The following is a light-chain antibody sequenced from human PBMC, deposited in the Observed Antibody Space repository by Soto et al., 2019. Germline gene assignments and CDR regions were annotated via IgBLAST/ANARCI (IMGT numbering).Light chain of an antibody. CDR1: QDISSY. CDR2: AAS. J-gene: IGKJ4*01. Sequence: DIQLTQSPSFLSASVGDRVTITCRASQDISSYLAWYQQKPGTAPNLLSYAASTLQSGVPSRFSGGGSGTEFTLTISSLQPEDFATYYCQQLNDYPLTFGGGTKVEIK. V-gene: IGKV1-9*01. CDR3: QQLNDYPLT.